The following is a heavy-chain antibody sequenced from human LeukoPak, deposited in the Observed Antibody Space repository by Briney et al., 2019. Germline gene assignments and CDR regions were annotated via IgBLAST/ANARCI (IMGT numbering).Heavy chain of an antibody. D-gene: IGHD3-10*01. CDR1: GFTFNTYT. V-gene: IGHV3-48*02. J-gene: IGHJ4*02. Sequence: GGSLRLSCAASGFTFNTYTMNWVRQAPGKGLEWVSYISGSSGIIDYADSVRGRFTISRDNAKNSLYLQMNSLRDNDTAVYYCARGREFSVWGQGTLVTVSS. CDR3: ARGREFSV. CDR2: ISGSSGII.